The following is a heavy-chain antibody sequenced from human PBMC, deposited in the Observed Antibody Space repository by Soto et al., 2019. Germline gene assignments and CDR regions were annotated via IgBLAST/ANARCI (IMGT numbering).Heavy chain of an antibody. CDR1: GFTFSSYA. CDR2: ISGSGGST. Sequence: GGSLRLSCAASGFTFSSYAMSWVRQAPGKGLEWVSAISGSGGSTYYADSVKGRFTISRDNSKNTLYLQMNSLRAEDTAVYYCASLLFLEHHYYYYMHVCCKGTTVTVSS. V-gene: IGHV3-23*01. CDR3: ASLLFLEHHYYYYMHV. J-gene: IGHJ6*03. D-gene: IGHD3-3*01.